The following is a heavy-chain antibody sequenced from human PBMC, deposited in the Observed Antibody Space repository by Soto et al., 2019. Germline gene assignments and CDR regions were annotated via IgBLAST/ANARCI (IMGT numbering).Heavy chain of an antibody. J-gene: IGHJ5*02. V-gene: IGHV1-18*04. CDR1: RYTFTSYG. CDR3: ARDNMVDSFCLGAFDL. D-gene: IGHD3-16*01. Sequence: QVQMVQSGAEVKKPGASVKVSCKASRYTFTSYGIRWVRQAPGQGLEWMGWISGYNGNTEYAQQVQGRVTLTTDTSTSTAYMERRSLRSDYTAVYYCARDNMVDSFCLGAFDLWGQGTAVTVSS. CDR2: ISGYNGNT.